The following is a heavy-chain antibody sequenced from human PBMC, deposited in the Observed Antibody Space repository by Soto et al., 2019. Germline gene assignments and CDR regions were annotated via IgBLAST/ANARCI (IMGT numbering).Heavy chain of an antibody. CDR2: IIPIFGTA. CDR1: GGTFSSYA. J-gene: IGHJ6*02. V-gene: IGHV1-69*13. D-gene: IGHD3-22*01. CDR3: ARDYYDSSGYYYYYYGMDV. Sequence: SVKVSCKASGGTFSSYAISWVRQAPGQGLEWMGGIIPIFGTANYAQKFQGRVTITADESTSTAYMELSSLRSEDTAVYYCARDYYDSSGYYYYYYGMDVWGQGTTVTVSS.